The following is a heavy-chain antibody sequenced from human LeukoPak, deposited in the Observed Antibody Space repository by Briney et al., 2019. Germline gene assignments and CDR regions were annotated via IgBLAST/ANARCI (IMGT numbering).Heavy chain of an antibody. CDR1: GASISSGGYS. Sequence: SQTLSLTCAVSGASISSGGYSWSWIRQPPGKGLEWIGYIYHSGSTYYNPSLKSRVTISVDRSKNQFSLKLSSVTAADTAVYYCARGDPAYSSSWYTSFDYWGQGTLVTVSS. CDR2: IYHSGST. D-gene: IGHD6-13*01. CDR3: ARGDPAYSSSWYTSFDY. V-gene: IGHV4-30-2*01. J-gene: IGHJ4*02.